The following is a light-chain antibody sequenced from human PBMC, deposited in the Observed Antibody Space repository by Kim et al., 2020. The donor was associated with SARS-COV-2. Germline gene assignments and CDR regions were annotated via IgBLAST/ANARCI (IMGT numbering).Light chain of an antibody. J-gene: IGLJ1*01. CDR3: QAWDSRTAV. Sequence: SYELTQPPSVSVSPGQTASITCSGDKLGDKYACWYQQKPGQSLVLVIYQDSKRPSGIPERFSGSNSGNTATLTISGTQAMDEADYYCQAWDSRTAVFGTG. CDR1: KLGDKY. CDR2: QDS. V-gene: IGLV3-1*01.